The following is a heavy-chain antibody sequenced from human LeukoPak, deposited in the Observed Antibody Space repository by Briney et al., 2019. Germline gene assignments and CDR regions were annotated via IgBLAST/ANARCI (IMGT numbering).Heavy chain of an antibody. D-gene: IGHD5-12*01. CDR3: AKTAFGGYDPYYYYMDV. Sequence: GGSLRLSCAASGFTFDDYTMHWVRQAPGKGLEWVSLISWDGDSTYYADSVKGRFAISRDNSKNSLYLQMNSLRTEDTALYYCAKTAFGGYDPYYYYMDVWGKGTTVTVS. CDR1: GFTFDDYT. V-gene: IGHV3-43*01. CDR2: ISWDGDST. J-gene: IGHJ6*03.